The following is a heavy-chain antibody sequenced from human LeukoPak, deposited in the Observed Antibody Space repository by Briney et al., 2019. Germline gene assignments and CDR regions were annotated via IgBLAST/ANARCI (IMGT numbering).Heavy chain of an antibody. D-gene: IGHD6-13*01. J-gene: IGHJ4*02. Sequence: GESLKISCEGSGYYFTNYWIGWVRQMPGKGLEWMGIIYPGDSDTRYSPSFQGQVTISADKSISTAYLQWSSLKASDTAMYYCAMEKLSGYSSSWYVYWGQGTLVTVSS. CDR2: IYPGDSDT. CDR1: GYYFTNYW. CDR3: AMEKLSGYSSSWYVY. V-gene: IGHV5-51*01.